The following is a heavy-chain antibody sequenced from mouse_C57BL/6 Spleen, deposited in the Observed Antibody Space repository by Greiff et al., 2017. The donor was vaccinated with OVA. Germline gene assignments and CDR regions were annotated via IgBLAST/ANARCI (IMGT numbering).Heavy chain of an antibody. J-gene: IGHJ2*01. Sequence: DVQLQESGAELVRPGASVKLSCTASGFNIKDYYMHWVKQRPEQGLEWIGRIDPEDGDTEYAPKFQGKATMTADTSSNTAYLQLSSLTSEDTAVYYCTRIYYDYDEDYWGQGTTLTVSS. CDR3: TRIYYDYDEDY. CDR2: IDPEDGDT. V-gene: IGHV14-1*01. CDR1: GFNIKDYY. D-gene: IGHD2-4*01.